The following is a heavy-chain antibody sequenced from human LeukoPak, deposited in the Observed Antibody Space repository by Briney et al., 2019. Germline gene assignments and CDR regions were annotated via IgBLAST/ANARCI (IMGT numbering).Heavy chain of an antibody. D-gene: IGHD4-23*01. V-gene: IGHV1-69*04. CDR2: IIPILGIA. Sequence: SVKVSCKASGGTFSSYAISWVRQAPGQGLGWMGRIIPILGIANYAQKFQGRVTITADKSTSTAYMELSSLRSEDTAVYYCARTSPVVTNAFDIWGQGTMVTVSS. J-gene: IGHJ3*02. CDR3: ARTSPVVTNAFDI. CDR1: GGTFSSYA.